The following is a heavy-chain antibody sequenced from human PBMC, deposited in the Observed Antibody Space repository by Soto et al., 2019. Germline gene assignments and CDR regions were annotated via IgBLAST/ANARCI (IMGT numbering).Heavy chain of an antibody. J-gene: IGHJ5*02. D-gene: IGHD3-16*01. CDR1: GGSINSGDYS. Sequence: SETLSLTCTVSGGSINSGDYSWTWIRQPPGKGLEWIGYIYHTGTTYYNMSLKSRVTISVDRSKNQFSLKLSSVTAADTAVYYCARVLFGSNCWFDPWGQGTLVTVS. CDR2: IYHTGTT. CDR3: ARVLFGSNCWFDP. V-gene: IGHV4-30-2*01.